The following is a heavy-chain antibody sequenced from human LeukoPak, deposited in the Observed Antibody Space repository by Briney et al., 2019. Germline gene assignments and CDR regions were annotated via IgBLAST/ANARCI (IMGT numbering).Heavy chain of an antibody. CDR1: GGSISSGDYY. D-gene: IGHD5-18*01. J-gene: IGHJ4*02. V-gene: IGHV4-30-4*01. Sequence: SETLSLTCTVSGGSISSGDYYWSWIRQPPGKGLEWIGFSYYIGSTYYSPSLKSRVTISVDTSKNQFSLKLSSVTAADTAVYYCAIDAKVLTPMDWGQGTLVTVSS. CDR3: AIDAKVLTPMD. CDR2: SYYIGST.